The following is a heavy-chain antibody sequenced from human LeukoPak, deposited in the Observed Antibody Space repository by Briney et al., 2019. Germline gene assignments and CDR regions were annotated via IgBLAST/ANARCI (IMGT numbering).Heavy chain of an antibody. CDR1: GYTFTGYY. J-gene: IGHJ4*02. V-gene: IGHV1-2*02. CDR3: ARGELLDY. CDR2: INPNSGGT. Sequence: ASVKVSSKASGYTFTGYYMHWVRQAPGQGLERMGWINPNSGGTNDAQKFQGRVTMTRDTSISTAYMELSRLRSDDTAVYYCARGELLDYWGQGTLVTVSS. D-gene: IGHD1-26*01.